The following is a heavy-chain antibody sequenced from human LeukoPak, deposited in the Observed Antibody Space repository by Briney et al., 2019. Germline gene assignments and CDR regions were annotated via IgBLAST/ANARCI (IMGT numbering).Heavy chain of an antibody. D-gene: IGHD5-12*01. J-gene: IGHJ3*02. V-gene: IGHV1-18*01. Sequence: ASVKVSCKASGYTFTSYGISWVRQAPGQGLEWMGWISAYNGNTSYAQKFQGRVTMTRDTSTSTVYMELSSLRSEDTAVYYCARDPPSATNAFDIWGQGTMVTVSS. CDR2: ISAYNGNT. CDR1: GYTFTSYG. CDR3: ARDPPSATNAFDI.